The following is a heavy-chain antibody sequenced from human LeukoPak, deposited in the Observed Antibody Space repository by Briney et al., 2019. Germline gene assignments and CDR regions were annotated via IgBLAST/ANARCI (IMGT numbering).Heavy chain of an antibody. V-gene: IGHV3-23*01. CDR3: ARTPLVSYYGSGSSYYFDY. Sequence: GGSLRLSCAASGFTFSDFPMIWVRQAPGKGLEWVSSIFPSSDEIHYADSVKGRFTISRDNSKNTLYLQMNSLRAEDTAVYYCARTPLVSYYGSGSSYYFDYWGQGTLVTVSS. D-gene: IGHD3-10*01. CDR2: IFPSSDEI. CDR1: GFTFSDFP. J-gene: IGHJ4*02.